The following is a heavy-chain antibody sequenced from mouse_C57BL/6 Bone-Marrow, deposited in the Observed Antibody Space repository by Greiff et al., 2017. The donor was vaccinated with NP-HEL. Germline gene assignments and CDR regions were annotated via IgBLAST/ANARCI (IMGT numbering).Heavy chain of an antibody. V-gene: IGHV5-17*01. Sequence: EVQVVESGGGLVKPGGSLKLSCAASGFTFSDYGMHWVRQAPEKGLEWVAYISSGSSTIYYADTVKGRFTISRDNAKNTLFLQMTSLRSEDTAMYYCARPGTTVVAHDFDYWGQGTTLTVSS. CDR1: GFTFSDYG. CDR2: ISSGSSTI. D-gene: IGHD1-1*01. CDR3: ARPGTTVVAHDFDY. J-gene: IGHJ2*01.